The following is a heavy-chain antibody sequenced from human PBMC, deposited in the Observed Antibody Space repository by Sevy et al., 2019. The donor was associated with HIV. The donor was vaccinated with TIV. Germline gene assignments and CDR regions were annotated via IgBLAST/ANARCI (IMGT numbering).Heavy chain of an antibody. CDR3: AQGSIAAPGILDY. CDR2: ISVSAET. V-gene: IGHV3-23*01. CDR1: GFTFSKYA. J-gene: IGHJ4*02. D-gene: IGHD6-13*01. Sequence: GGSLRLSCAASGFTFSKYAMTWVRQAPGKGLEWVSTISVSAETYYADAVKGRFAISRDNSKNTLYLQFNSLGADDTAVYYCAQGSIAAPGILDYWGQGTLVTVSS.